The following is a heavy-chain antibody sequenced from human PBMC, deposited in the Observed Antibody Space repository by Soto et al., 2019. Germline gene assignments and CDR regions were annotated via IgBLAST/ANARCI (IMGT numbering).Heavy chain of an antibody. J-gene: IGHJ4*02. Sequence: SVKVSCKASGGTFSSYAISWVRQAPGQGLEWMGGIIPIFGTANYAQKFQGRVTITADESTSTAYMELSSLRSEDTAVYYCARQGSYGPSYFDYWGQGTLVTVSS. V-gene: IGHV1-69*13. D-gene: IGHD5-18*01. CDR2: IIPIFGTA. CDR3: ARQGSYGPSYFDY. CDR1: GGTFSSYA.